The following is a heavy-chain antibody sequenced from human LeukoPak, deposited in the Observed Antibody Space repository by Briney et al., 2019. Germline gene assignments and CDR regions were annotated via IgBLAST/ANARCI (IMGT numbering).Heavy chain of an antibody. CDR1: GLAARTSGVG. V-gene: IGHV2-5*01. D-gene: IGHD7-27*01. J-gene: IGHJ4*01. Sequence: QSGPTLVKPTQTLTLTGTVSGLAARTSGVGVGWLRQPPGKALEWLALIYWNDDTRYKQYLRSRLSIPKDTSQTQVVLIMTDVDFGDIFTYYCARGGVNWGHFYFDYCGHGTQVTVSS. CDR2: IYWNDDT. CDR3: ARGGVNWGHFYFDY.